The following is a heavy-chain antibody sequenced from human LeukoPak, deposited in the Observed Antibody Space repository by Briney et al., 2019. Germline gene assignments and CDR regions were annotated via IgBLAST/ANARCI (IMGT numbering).Heavy chain of an antibody. Sequence: GGSLRLSCAASGFSFSIHWMSWVRQAPGKGLERVAKINPDGSEKYYVDSVKGRFTISRDNAKNSVYAQMNSLRADDTAVYFCAKEEWSRFDIWGQGTSVTVSS. CDR1: GFSFSIHW. V-gene: IGHV3-7*01. D-gene: IGHD2-8*01. CDR2: INPDGSEK. J-gene: IGHJ4*02. CDR3: AKEEWSRFDI.